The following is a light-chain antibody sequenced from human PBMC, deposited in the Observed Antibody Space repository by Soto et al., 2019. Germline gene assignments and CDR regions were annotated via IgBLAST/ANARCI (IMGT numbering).Light chain of an antibody. J-gene: IGKJ4*01. Sequence: SQMTPSPSTLSSSVGDIVPITCRASQSINNWLAWYQQKPGKAPKLLIYKTSDLESGVKSRFSGSGSGTEFSITIRSMQNDDFETYYCKQYKSFSLNCGGG. V-gene: IGKV1-5*03. CDR1: QSINNW. CDR2: KTS. CDR3: KQYKSFSLN.